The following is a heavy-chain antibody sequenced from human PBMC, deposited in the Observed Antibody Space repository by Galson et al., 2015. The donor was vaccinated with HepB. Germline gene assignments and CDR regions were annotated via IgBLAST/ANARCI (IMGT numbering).Heavy chain of an antibody. J-gene: IGHJ4*02. Sequence: ETLSLTCAVYGGSFSGYYWSWIRQPPGKGLEWIGEINHSGSTNYNPSLKSRVTISVDTSKNQFSLKLSSVTAADTAVYYCASGGDSSGYPYWGQGTLVTVSS. CDR3: ASGGDSSGYPY. CDR1: GGSFSGYY. CDR2: INHSGST. D-gene: IGHD3-22*01. V-gene: IGHV4-34*01.